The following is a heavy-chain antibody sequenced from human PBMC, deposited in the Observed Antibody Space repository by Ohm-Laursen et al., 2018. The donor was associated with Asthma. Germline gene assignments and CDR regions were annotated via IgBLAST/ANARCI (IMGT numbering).Heavy chain of an antibody. D-gene: IGHD3-3*01. CDR1: GFTFNDYG. CDR2: ISSDGSNK. Sequence: SLRLSCSASGFTFNDYGMHWVRQAPGKGLEWVAIISSDGSNKFHADSVNGRFTVSRDDSKNTLYLQMNSLRPDDTAVYYCARDVMEWYLPAFDFWGQGTLVTVSS. CDR3: ARDVMEWYLPAFDF. V-gene: IGHV3-30*03. J-gene: IGHJ4*02.